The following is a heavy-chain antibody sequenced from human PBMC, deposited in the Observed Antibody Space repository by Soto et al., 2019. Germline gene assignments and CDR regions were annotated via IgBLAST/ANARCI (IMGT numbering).Heavy chain of an antibody. Sequence: GGSLRLSCAASGFTFSGSAMHWVRQASGKGLEWVGRIRSKANSYATAYAASVKGRFTISRDDSKNTAYLQMNSLKTEDTAVYYCTSQPAAAGSLDVWGQGTTVTVSS. V-gene: IGHV3-73*01. CDR3: TSQPAAAGSLDV. D-gene: IGHD6-13*01. CDR1: GFTFSGSA. J-gene: IGHJ6*02. CDR2: IRSKANSYAT.